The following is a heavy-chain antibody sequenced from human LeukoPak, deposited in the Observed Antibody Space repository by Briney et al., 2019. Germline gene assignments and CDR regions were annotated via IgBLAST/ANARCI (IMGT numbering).Heavy chain of an antibody. V-gene: IGHV2-5*01. CDR2: IYWNDDK. CDR3: VYTGGYQHDSSWLSKFDP. Sequence: SGPTLVNPTQTLTLTCSFSGFSLSTSGVGVGWIRQPPGKALEWLALIYWNDDKRYRPSLKTRLTITKDTSKKQVVLTMTNMDPVDTATYYCVYTGGYQHDSSWLSKFDPWGQGTLVTVSS. D-gene: IGHD3-9*01. CDR1: GFSLSTSGVG. J-gene: IGHJ5*02.